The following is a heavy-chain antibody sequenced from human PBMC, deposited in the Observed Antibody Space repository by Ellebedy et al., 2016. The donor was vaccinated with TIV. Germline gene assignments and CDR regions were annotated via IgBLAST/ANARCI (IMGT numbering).Heavy chain of an antibody. CDR3: ARDIVSTGGFWDY. J-gene: IGHJ4*02. CDR1: GGSISSGGYY. Sequence: MPSEALSLTCAVYGGSISSGGYYWSWLRQHPGKGLEWIGYIYYSGSTYYNPSLKSRVTISVDTSKNQFSLKLSSVTAADTAVYYCARDIVSTGGFWDYWGQGTLVTVSS. CDR2: IYYSGST. D-gene: IGHD2-8*02. V-gene: IGHV4-31*11.